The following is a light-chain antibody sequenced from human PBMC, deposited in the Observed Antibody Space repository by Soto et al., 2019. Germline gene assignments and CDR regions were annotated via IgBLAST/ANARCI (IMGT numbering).Light chain of an antibody. CDR2: GAS. Sequence: EVVLTQFPANLSLSPGESATLSCRASQSVSSNLAWYQQKPGQAPRLLIYGASTRATGIPARFSGSGSGTEFTLTISSLQSEDFAVYYCQQYNNWPRWTFGQGTKVDIK. CDR3: QQYNNWPRWT. J-gene: IGKJ1*01. CDR1: QSVSSN. V-gene: IGKV3-15*01.